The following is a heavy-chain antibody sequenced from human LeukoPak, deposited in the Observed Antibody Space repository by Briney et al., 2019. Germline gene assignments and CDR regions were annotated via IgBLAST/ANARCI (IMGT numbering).Heavy chain of an antibody. V-gene: IGHV3-21*01. CDR1: GFTFSTYT. D-gene: IGHD2-2*01. J-gene: IGHJ4*02. CDR2: ISSSSNNI. Sequence: GGSLRRSCAASGFTFSTYTMNWVRQAPGKGLEWVSSISSSSNNINYADSVKGRFTISRDNAMNSVHLQMNSLRVEDTAVYYCARGYQRPDYWGQGTLITVSS. CDR3: ARGYQRPDY.